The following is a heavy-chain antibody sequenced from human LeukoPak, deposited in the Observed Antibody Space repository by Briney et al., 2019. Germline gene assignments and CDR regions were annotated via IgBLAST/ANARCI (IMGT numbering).Heavy chain of an antibody. CDR2: ISSSGGST. CDR3: ARDTWTQLYLPDY. Sequence: PGGSLRLSCAASGFTFSNYAMSWVRQAPGKGLEWVSGISSSGGSTYYADSVKGRFTISRDNSKNTLYLQMNSLRVGDTAVFYCARDTWTQLYLPDYWGQGTLVTVSS. D-gene: IGHD5-18*01. J-gene: IGHJ4*02. V-gene: IGHV3-23*01. CDR1: GFTFSNYA.